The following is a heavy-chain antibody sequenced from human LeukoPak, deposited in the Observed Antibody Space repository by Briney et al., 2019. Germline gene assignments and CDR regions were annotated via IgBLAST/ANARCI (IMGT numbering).Heavy chain of an antibody. V-gene: IGHV3-23*01. CDR2: ISGGGSPT. Sequence: QPGGSLRLSCAASGFTFSSYVMSWVRQAPGKGLEWVSSISGGGSPTYYADSVRGRFTISRDNSKNTLCLQMNSLRADDTAVYYCAPDPNKWLRNYWGQGTLVTVSS. J-gene: IGHJ4*02. CDR1: GFTFSSYV. D-gene: IGHD5-12*01. CDR3: APDPNKWLRNY.